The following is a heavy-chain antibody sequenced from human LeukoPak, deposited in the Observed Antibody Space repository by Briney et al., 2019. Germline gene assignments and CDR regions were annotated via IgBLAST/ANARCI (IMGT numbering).Heavy chain of an antibody. D-gene: IGHD3-10*01. Sequence: LTGGSLRLSCAASGFTSRTYWMSWVRQTPGEGLEWLANIKPDGRDQYYVDSVKGRFTVSSDNTKSTLYLQMNSLKVEDTAVYYCARALAGSRNGLDVWGQGTTVTVSS. V-gene: IGHV3-7*01. CDR2: IKPDGRDQ. CDR1: GFTSRTYW. CDR3: ARALAGSRNGLDV. J-gene: IGHJ6*02.